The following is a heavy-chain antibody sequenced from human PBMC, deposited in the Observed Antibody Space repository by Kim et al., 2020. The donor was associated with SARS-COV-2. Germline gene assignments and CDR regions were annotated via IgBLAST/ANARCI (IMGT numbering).Heavy chain of an antibody. J-gene: IGHJ6*01. V-gene: IGHV4-34*01. CDR3: ARKRDIGLMVGRRNYGMD. Sequence: SETLSLTCAVYGGSFSGYYWSWIRQPPGKGLEWIGEINHSGSTNYNPSLKSRVTISVDTSKNQFSLKLSSVTAADTAVYYCARKRDIGLMVGRRNYGMD. CDR2: INHSGST. D-gene: IGHD2-8*01. CDR1: GGSFSGYY.